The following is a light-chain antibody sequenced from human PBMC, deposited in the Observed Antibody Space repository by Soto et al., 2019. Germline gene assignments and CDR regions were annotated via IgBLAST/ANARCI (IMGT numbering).Light chain of an antibody. CDR2: EGD. CDR3: CSYTGSSTGV. V-gene: IGLV2-23*01. J-gene: IGLJ3*02. Sequence: QSALTQPASVSGSPGQSITISCTGTSSDVGTYNLVSWYQQHPDKAPKLIIYEGDRRPSGVSNRFSVSKSGNTASLTISGLQAEDEADYFCCSYTGSSTGVFGGGTKLTVL. CDR1: SSDVGTYNL.